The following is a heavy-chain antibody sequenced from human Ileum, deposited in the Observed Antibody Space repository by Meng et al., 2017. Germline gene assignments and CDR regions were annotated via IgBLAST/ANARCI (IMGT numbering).Heavy chain of an antibody. CDR3: ARGWAATGFDY. J-gene: IGHJ4*02. CDR1: GEPPPNGY. Sequence: LVKHTQTLPLTCAISGEPPPNGYYTYNLPSPPLCLELLSRTYSNSKWYNDYATSLKSRMIINPDTSKNQFSLQLNSVTPEDTAVYYCARGWAATGFDYWGQGSLVTVSS. CDR2: TYSNSKWYN. D-gene: IGHD6-13*01. V-gene: IGHV6-1*01.